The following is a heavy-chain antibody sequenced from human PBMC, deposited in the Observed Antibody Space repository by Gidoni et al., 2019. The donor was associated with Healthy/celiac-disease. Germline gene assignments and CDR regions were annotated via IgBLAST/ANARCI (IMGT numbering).Heavy chain of an antibody. V-gene: IGHV3-15*01. CDR3: TTGYNSGWTNFDY. CDR1: GFPFTTAW. D-gene: IGHD6-19*01. Sequence: EVQLVESGGGLVKPGGSLRLSCAASGFPFTTAWMSWVRQAPGKGLEWVGRIKSKADGGTTDYAAPVKGRFTISRDDSKNTLYLQMNSLKTEDTAVYYCTTGYNSGWTNFDYWGQGTLVTVSS. J-gene: IGHJ4*02. CDR2: IKSKADGGTT.